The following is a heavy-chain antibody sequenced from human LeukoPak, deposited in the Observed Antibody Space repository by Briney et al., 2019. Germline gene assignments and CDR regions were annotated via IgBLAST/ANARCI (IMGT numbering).Heavy chain of an antibody. Sequence: PGGSLRLSCAASGFTFSSYWMSWVRQAPGKGLEWVANIKQDGSEKYYVDSVKGRFTISRDNAKNSLYLQMNSLRAEDTAVYYCAKQGQSILTTVVTLEAPAGGDYLDYWAREPWSPSPQ. V-gene: IGHV3-7*01. J-gene: IGHJ4*02. CDR2: IKQDGSEK. CDR3: AKQGQSILTTVVTLEAPAGGDYLDY. CDR1: GFTFSSYW. D-gene: IGHD4-23*01.